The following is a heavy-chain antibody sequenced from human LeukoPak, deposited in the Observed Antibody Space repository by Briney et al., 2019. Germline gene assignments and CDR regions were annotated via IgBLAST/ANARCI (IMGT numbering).Heavy chain of an antibody. CDR3: VGNDYNSGY. J-gene: IGHJ4*02. CDR2: ISYDGNNE. V-gene: IGHV3-30*03. CDR1: GFTFSSCG. Sequence: GGSLRLSCAASGFTFSSCGMHWVRQAPGKGLEWVAVISYDGNNEYYADSVKGRFTISRDNSKDTLYLQMNSLRAEDTAVYYCVGNDYNSGYWGQGTLVTVSS. D-gene: IGHD5-24*01.